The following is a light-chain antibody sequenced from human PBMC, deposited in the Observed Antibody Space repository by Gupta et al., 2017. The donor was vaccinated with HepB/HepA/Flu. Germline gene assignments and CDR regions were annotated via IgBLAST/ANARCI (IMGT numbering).Light chain of an antibody. V-gene: IGLV2-14*01. CDR1: SSDVGGYNY. Sequence: QSALTQPASVSGSPGQSLTISCTGTSSDVGGYNYVSWYQQHPGKAPKLIIYDVSNRPSGVSNRFAGSTSCNTASPTTSTLQAEDEADDDDYSYKSSNTRPVVFGGGTKLTVL. J-gene: IGLJ2*01. CDR2: DVS. CDR3: YSYKSSNTRPVV.